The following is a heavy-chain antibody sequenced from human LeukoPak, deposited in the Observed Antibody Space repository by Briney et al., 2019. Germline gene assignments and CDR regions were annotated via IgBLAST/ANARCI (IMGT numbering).Heavy chain of an antibody. CDR2: ISGSGGST. V-gene: IGHV3-23*01. D-gene: IGHD3-10*01. Sequence: PGGSLRLSCAASGFTFSSYAMSWVRQAPGKGLEWVSAISGSGGSTYYADSVKGRFTISRDNSKNTLYLQMNSLRAEDTAVYYCAKGLRGWFGELVFDYWGQGTLVTVSS. CDR3: AKGLRGWFGELVFDY. CDR1: GFTFSSYA. J-gene: IGHJ4*02.